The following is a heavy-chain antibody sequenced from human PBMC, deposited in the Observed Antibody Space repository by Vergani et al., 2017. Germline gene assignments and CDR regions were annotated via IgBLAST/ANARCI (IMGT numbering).Heavy chain of an antibody. CDR2: ISSSSSYI. V-gene: IGHV3-21*01. CDR1: GFTFSSYS. CDR3: ARGDIVATISYYYYGMDV. J-gene: IGHJ6*02. D-gene: IGHD5-12*01. Sequence: EVQLVESGGGLVKPGGSLRLSCAASGFTFSSYSMNWVRQAPGKGLEWVSSISSSSSYIYYADSVKGRFTISRDNAKNSLYLQMNSLRAEDTAVYYCARGDIVATISYYYYGMDVWGQGTTVTVSS.